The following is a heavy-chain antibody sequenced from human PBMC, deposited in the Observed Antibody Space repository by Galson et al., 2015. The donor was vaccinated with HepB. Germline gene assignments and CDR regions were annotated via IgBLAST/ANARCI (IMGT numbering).Heavy chain of an antibody. J-gene: IGHJ4*02. V-gene: IGHV3-48*01. Sequence: SLRLSCAASGFTFSSYAMSWVRQAPGKGLEWVSYISSSSSTIYYADSVKGRFTISRDNAKNSLYLQMNSLRAGDTAVYYCAREPAAAGTWIDYWGQGTLVTVSS. CDR2: ISSSSSTI. D-gene: IGHD6-13*01. CDR3: AREPAAAGTWIDY. CDR1: GFTFSSYA.